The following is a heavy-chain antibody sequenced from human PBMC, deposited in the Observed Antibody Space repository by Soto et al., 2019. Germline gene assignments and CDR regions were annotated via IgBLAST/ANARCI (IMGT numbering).Heavy chain of an antibody. CDR3: ARVLKFRVHYYGPGSPMDY. CDR2: INHSGST. Sequence: PSETLSLTCAVYGGSFSGYYWSWIRQPPGKGLEWIGEINHSGSTNYNPSLKSRVTISVDTSKNQFSLKLSSVTAADTAVYYCARVLKFRVHYYGPGSPMDYWGQGTLVTVSS. CDR1: GGSFSGYY. J-gene: IGHJ4*02. D-gene: IGHD3-10*01. V-gene: IGHV4-34*01.